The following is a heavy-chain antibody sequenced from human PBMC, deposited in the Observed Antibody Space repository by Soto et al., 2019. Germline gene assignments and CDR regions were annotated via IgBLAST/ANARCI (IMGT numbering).Heavy chain of an antibody. J-gene: IGHJ4*02. CDR2: IIPIFGTA. V-gene: IGHV1-69*13. D-gene: IGHD5-12*01. CDR1: GGTFSSYA. CDR3: ARGRTRGPLYYFDY. Sequence: SVKVSCKASGGTFSSYAISWVRQAPGQGLEWMGGIIPIFGTANYAQKFQGRVTITADESTSTAYMELSSLRSEDTAVYYCARGRTRGPLYYFDYWGQGPLVTVYS.